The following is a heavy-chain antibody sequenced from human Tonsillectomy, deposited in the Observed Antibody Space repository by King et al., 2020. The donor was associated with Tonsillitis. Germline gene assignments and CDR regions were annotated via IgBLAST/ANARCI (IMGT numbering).Heavy chain of an antibody. J-gene: IGHJ4*02. CDR3: ARGRPRITIFGVVPHRYYFDY. CDR2: MNTNSGKT. CDR1: GYTFTSYD. V-gene: IGHV1-8*01. Sequence: QVQLVQSGAEVKKPGASVKVSCKASGYTFTSYDINWVRQATGQGLEWMGWMNTNSGKTGYAQKFKGRVTTARNTSISNAYMELSSLRSEDTAVYYCARGRPRITIFGVVPHRYYFDYWGQGTLVTVSS. D-gene: IGHD3-3*01.